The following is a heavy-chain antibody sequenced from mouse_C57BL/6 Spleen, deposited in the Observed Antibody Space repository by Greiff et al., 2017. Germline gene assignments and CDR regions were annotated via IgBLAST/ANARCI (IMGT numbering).Heavy chain of an antibody. CDR2: IDPNSGGT. CDR3: ARHYYGSSPFAY. CDR1: GYTFTSYW. Sequence: VQLQQPGAELVKPGASVKLSCKASGYTFTSYWMHWVKQRPGRGLEWIARIDPNSGGTKYNEKFKSKATLTVDKPSSTAYMQLSSLTSEDSAVYYCARHYYGSSPFAYWGQGTLVTVSA. J-gene: IGHJ3*01. V-gene: IGHV1-72*01. D-gene: IGHD1-1*01.